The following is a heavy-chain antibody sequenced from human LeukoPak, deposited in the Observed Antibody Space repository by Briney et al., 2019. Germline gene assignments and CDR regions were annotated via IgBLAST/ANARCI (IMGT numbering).Heavy chain of an antibody. J-gene: IGHJ4*02. V-gene: IGHV3-66*02. D-gene: IGHD1-26*01. CDR1: GFTVSSNY. CDR2: IYSGGST. CDR3: PIQSRIVGATTFFDY. Sequence: PGGSLRLSCAASGFTVSSNYMSWVRQAPGKGLEWVAVIYSGGSTYYADSVKGRFTISRDNSKNTLYLQMNSLRAEGTAAYYSPIQSRIVGATTFFDYWRQGTLVTVSS.